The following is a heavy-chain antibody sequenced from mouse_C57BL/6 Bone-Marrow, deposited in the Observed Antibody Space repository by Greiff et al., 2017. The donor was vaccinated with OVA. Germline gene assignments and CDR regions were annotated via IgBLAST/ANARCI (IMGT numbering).Heavy chain of an antibody. V-gene: IGHV1-26*01. CDR2: INPNNGGT. D-gene: IGHD1-1*01. CDR1: GYTFTDYY. Sequence: EVQLQQSGPELVKPGASVKISCKASGYTFTDYYMNWVKQSHGKSLEWIGDINPNNGGTSYNQKFKGKATLTVDKSSSTAYMELRSLTSEDSAVYYCARSFITTVVADAMDYWGQGTSVTVSS. CDR3: ARSFITTVVADAMDY. J-gene: IGHJ4*01.